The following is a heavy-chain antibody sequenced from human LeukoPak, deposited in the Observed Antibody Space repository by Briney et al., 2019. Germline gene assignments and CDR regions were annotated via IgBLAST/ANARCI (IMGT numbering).Heavy chain of an antibody. D-gene: IGHD3-10*01. CDR3: AKDYYYGSGSYSPVDY. Sequence: TGGSLRLSCAASGFTFSSYAMSWFRQAPGKGLEWVSAISGSGGSTYYADSVKGRFTISRDNSKNTLYLQMNSLRAEDTAVYYCAKDYYYGSGSYSPVDYWGQGTLVTVSS. CDR2: ISGSGGST. V-gene: IGHV3-23*01. J-gene: IGHJ4*02. CDR1: GFTFSSYA.